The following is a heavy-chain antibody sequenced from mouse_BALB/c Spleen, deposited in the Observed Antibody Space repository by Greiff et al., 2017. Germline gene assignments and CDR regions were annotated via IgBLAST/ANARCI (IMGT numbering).Heavy chain of an antibody. Sequence: EVKLVESGGGLVQPGGSLKLSCAASGFTFSSYGMSWVRQTPDKRLELVATINSNGGSTYYPDSVKGRFTISRDNAKNTLYLQMSSLKSEDTAVYDWARGGIYDGYYGFAYWGQGTLVTVSA. CDR3: ARGGIYDGYYGFAY. D-gene: IGHD2-3*01. CDR1: GFTFSSYG. V-gene: IGHV5-6-3*01. CDR2: INSNGGST. J-gene: IGHJ3*01.